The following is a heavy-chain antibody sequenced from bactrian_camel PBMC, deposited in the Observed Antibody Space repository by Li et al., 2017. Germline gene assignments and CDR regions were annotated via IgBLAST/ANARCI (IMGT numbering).Heavy chain of an antibody. J-gene: IGHJ4*01. D-gene: IGHD4*01. CDR2: IDDFGST. Sequence: VQLVESGGGSVQSGGSLRLSCEVSKYTIRIADMAWFRQAPGHEREGVGFIDDFGSTMYADSVKGRFTISKDNAENILYLQMNNLKPEDTAMYYCAAGMREFSPLKDTATIMLSCDNYWGQGTQVTVS. CDR3: AAGMREFSPLKDTATIMLSCDNY. CDR1: KYTIRIAD. V-gene: IGHV3S10*01.